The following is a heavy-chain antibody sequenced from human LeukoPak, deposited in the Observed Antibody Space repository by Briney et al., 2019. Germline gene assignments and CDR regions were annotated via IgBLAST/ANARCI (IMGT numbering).Heavy chain of an antibody. Sequence: GGSPRLSCAASGFTFSDYYMSWIRQAPGKGLEFVACIKQDGNEKYYVGSVKGRFTVSRDTATNSLHLQMNSLRVEDTAMYYCANVGDGYSDAFYIWGQGTMVTVSS. CDR1: GFTFSDYY. CDR3: ANVGDGYSDAFYI. D-gene: IGHD5-24*01. J-gene: IGHJ3*02. V-gene: IGHV3-7*01. CDR2: IKQDGNEK.